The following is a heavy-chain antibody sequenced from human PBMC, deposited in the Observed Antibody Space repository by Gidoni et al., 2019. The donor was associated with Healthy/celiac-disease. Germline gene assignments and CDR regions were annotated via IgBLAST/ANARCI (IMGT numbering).Heavy chain of an antibody. CDR3: ARTDIVGVPAAMGEDY. Sequence: EVQLVVSGGGLVQPGGSLRLSCAAPGFTFSSYSMNWVRQAPGQGLGWVSYISSSSSTIYYADSVKGRLTISRDNAKNSLYLQMNSLRDEDTAVYYCARTDIVGVPAAMGEDYWGQGTLVTVSS. J-gene: IGHJ4*02. CDR2: ISSSSSTI. CDR1: GFTFSSYS. D-gene: IGHD2-2*01. V-gene: IGHV3-48*02.